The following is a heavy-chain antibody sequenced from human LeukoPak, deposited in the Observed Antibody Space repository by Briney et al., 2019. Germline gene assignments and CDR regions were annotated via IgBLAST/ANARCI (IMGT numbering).Heavy chain of an antibody. Sequence: GGSLRLSCAASGFSLSSYAMSWVRQAPGKGLEWVSAISSTDAGTYHADSVRGRFTISSDSSKNTLYLQMNSLRAEDAAVYYCAKAPVTSCRGAYCYPFDYWGQGTLVTVSS. J-gene: IGHJ4*02. D-gene: IGHD2-21*01. CDR1: GFSLSSYA. V-gene: IGHV3-23*01. CDR3: AKAPVTSCRGAYCYPFDY. CDR2: ISSTDAGT.